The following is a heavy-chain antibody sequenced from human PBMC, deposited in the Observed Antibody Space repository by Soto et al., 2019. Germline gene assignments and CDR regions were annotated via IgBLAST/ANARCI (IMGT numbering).Heavy chain of an antibody. V-gene: IGHV5-51*01. CDR3: ARHGGAHYLSSGYHYAHDY. D-gene: IGHD3-22*01. CDR2: IYPGDSDT. Sequence: GESLKISCKGSGYSFTSDWIAWVRQMPGKGLEWMGMIYPGDSDTRYSPSFQGHVSFSADKSINTTYLQWSSLRASDTAMYYCARHGGAHYLSSGYHYAHDYWGQGTPVTVSS. J-gene: IGHJ4*02. CDR1: GYSFTSDW.